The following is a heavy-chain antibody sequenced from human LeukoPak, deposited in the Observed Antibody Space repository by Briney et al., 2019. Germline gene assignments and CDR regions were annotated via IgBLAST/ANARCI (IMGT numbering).Heavy chain of an antibody. J-gene: IGHJ4*02. CDR2: IHSGGNT. CDR3: TRDLNSGGSC. V-gene: IGHV3-53*01. Sequence: PGGSLRLSCAASGFTVGSSYMSWVRQAPGKGLEWVSVIHSGGNTYYADSVKGRFTISRDNSKNTLYLQMNSLRAEDTAVYYCTRDLNSGGSCWGQGTLVTVSP. D-gene: IGHD2-15*01. CDR1: GFTVGSSY.